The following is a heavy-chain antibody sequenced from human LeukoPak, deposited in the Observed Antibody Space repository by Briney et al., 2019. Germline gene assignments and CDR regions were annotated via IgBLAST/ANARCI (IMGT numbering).Heavy chain of an antibody. Sequence: GGSLRPSCAASGFTFSSYAMSWVRQAPGKGLEWVSAISGSGGSTYYADSVKGRFTISRDNSKNTLYLQMNSLRAEDTAVYYCAKGREITMVRGVIGYWGQGTLVTVSS. J-gene: IGHJ4*02. V-gene: IGHV3-23*01. CDR3: AKGREITMVRGVIGY. D-gene: IGHD3-10*01. CDR2: ISGSGGST. CDR1: GFTFSSYA.